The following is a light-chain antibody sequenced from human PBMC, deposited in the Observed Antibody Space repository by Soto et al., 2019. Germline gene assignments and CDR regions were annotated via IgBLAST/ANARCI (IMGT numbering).Light chain of an antibody. CDR2: GAS. CDR3: QQYHNWPPQYT. Sequence: EIVMTQSPATLSVSPGERATLSCRASQTVASNLAWYQQKPGQAPRLLIHGASTMATGVSARFSGSVSGTEFTLTISSLQSEDFAVYYCQQYHNWPPQYTFGQGNKLQIK. V-gene: IGKV3-15*01. J-gene: IGKJ2*01. CDR1: QTVASN.